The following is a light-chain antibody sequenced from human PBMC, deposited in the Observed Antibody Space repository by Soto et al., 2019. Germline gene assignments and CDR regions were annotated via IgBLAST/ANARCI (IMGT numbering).Light chain of an antibody. CDR1: QSISNL. CDR3: HQYYSYPWT. Sequence: DIQMTQSPSTLSASVGERVTITCRASQSISNLLAWYQQKPGKAPYLLIYKASSLESGVPSRFSGSASGTEFTLTISSLQPDDFASYYCHQYYSYPWTFGQGTKVEIK. CDR2: KAS. V-gene: IGKV1-5*03. J-gene: IGKJ1*01.